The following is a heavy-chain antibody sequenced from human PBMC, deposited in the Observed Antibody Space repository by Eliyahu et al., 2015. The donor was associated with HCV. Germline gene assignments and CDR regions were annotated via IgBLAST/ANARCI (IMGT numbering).Heavy chain of an antibody. V-gene: IGHV3-48*03. Sequence: EVQLVESGGGLVQPGGSXRXXCAAXGFTFSNYAMNWVRQAPGKGXEWLSYISGPGTTMYYADSVKGRFTISRDNAKHSLYLQMNSLRAEDTALYYCAGYQLPPFGYWGQGTLVTVSS. J-gene: IGHJ4*02. D-gene: IGHD2-2*01. CDR3: AGYQLPPFGY. CDR1: GFTFSNYA. CDR2: ISGPGTTM.